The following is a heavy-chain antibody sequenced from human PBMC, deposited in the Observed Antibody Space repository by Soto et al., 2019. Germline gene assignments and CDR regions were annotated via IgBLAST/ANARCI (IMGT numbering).Heavy chain of an antibody. CDR1: GYTFTGYY. J-gene: IGHJ6*02. Sequence: ASVKVSCKASGYTFTGYYMHWVRQAPGQGLEWMGWINPNSGGTNYAQKFQGWVTMTRDTSISTAYMELSRLRSDDTAVYYCAREPSMSVALESRTYGMDVWGQGXTVTVYS. D-gene: IGHD3-10*02. CDR3: AREPSMSVALESRTYGMDV. CDR2: INPNSGGT. V-gene: IGHV1-2*04.